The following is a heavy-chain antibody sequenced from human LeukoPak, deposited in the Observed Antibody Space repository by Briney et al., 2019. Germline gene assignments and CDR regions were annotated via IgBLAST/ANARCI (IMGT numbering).Heavy chain of an antibody. CDR3: AREAYNWKAWDY. V-gene: IGHV3-33*01. J-gene: IGHJ4*02. Sequence: GGSLRLSCVASGFTFNTYGIHWVRQAPGKGLEWVAVIWYDGSNQYYADSVKGRFTISRDNSKNTLYLQMNSLRVEDTAVYYCAREAYNWKAWDYWGQGTLVTVSS. D-gene: IGHD1-20*01. CDR2: IWYDGSNQ. CDR1: GFTFNTYG.